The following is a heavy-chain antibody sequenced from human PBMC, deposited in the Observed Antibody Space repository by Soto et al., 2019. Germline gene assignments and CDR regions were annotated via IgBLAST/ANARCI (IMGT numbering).Heavy chain of an antibody. J-gene: IGHJ5*02. CDR3: ARGQAYCGGDCKFDP. D-gene: IGHD2-21*02. V-gene: IGHV1-69*13. Sequence: GASVKVSCKASGGTFSSYAISWVRQAPGQGLEWMGGIIPICGTANYAQKFQGRVTMTGDASTSTAYMELSSLRSEDTAVYYCARGQAYCGGDCKFDPWGQGTLVTVSS. CDR2: IIPICGTA. CDR1: GGTFSSYA.